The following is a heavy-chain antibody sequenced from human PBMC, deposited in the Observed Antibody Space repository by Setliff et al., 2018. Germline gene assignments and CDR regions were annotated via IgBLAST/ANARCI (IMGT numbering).Heavy chain of an antibody. CDR3: AREVGTSTSSDAFDV. V-gene: IGHV4-30-4*08. Sequence: SETLSLTCTVSGDSISSGDYFWSWIRQPPGKGLEWIAYIYHSGSAYYNPSLKSRVTMSVDTSKNQFSLHLTSVTAADTAVYYCAREVGTSTSSDAFDVWGQGMRVTVSS. CDR2: IYHSGSA. J-gene: IGHJ3*01. CDR1: GDSISSGDYF. D-gene: IGHD1-26*01.